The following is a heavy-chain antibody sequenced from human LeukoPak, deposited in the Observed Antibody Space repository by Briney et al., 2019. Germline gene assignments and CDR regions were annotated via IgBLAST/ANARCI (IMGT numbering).Heavy chain of an antibody. V-gene: IGHV5-51*01. CDR3: ARLCFDYDVGNSGVLLGSDY. D-gene: IGHD4-23*01. CDR2: IYPGDSDT. Sequence: GESLKISCKGSGYSFTSYWIGWVRQMPGKGLEWMGIIYPGDSDTRYSPSFQGQITISADKSISTAYLQWSSLKASDTAMYYCARLCFDYDVGNSGVLLGSDYWGQGTLVTVSS. CDR1: GYSFTSYW. J-gene: IGHJ4*02.